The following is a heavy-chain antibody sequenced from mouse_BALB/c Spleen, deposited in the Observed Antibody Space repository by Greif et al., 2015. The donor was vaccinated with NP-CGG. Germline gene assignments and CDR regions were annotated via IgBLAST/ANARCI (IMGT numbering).Heavy chain of an antibody. Sequence: EVHLVESGGGLVKPGGSLKLSCAASGFTFSSYTMSWARQTPEKRLEWVATISSGGSYTYYPDSVKGRFTISRDNAKNTLYLQMSSLKSEDTAMYYCTREGYRYDERYYFDYWGQGTTLTVSS. J-gene: IGHJ2*01. CDR3: TREGYRYDERYYFDY. V-gene: IGHV5-6-4*01. CDR2: ISSGGSYT. CDR1: GFTFSSYT. D-gene: IGHD2-14*01.